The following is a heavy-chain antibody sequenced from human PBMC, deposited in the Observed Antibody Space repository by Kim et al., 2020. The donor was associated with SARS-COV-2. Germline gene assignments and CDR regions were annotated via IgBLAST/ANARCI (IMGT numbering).Heavy chain of an antibody. CDR1: GGTFSSYA. CDR2: IIPIFGTA. V-gene: IGHV1-69*13. CDR3: AREGGGSSGWYGSFDY. Sequence: SVKVSCKASGGTFSSYAISWVRQAPGQGLEWMGGIIPIFGTANYAQKFQGRVTITADESTSTAYMELSSLRSEDTAVYYCAREGGGSSGWYGSFDYWGQGTLVTVSS. D-gene: IGHD6-19*01. J-gene: IGHJ4*02.